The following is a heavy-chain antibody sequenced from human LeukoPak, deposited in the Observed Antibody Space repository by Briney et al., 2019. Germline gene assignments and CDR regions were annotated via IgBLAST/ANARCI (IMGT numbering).Heavy chain of an antibody. CDR2: IYYSGNT. V-gene: IGHV4-61*05. CDR1: GGSISTSNYY. J-gene: IGHJ4*02. CDR3: ARYGSGNKPWSPFDY. Sequence: SETLSLTCTVSGGSISTSNYYWGWIRQPPGKGLEWIGYIYYSGNTNYNPSLKSRVTISVDTSKNQFSLKMSSVTAADTAVYYCARYGSGNKPWSPFDYWGQGTLVTVSS. D-gene: IGHD3-10*01.